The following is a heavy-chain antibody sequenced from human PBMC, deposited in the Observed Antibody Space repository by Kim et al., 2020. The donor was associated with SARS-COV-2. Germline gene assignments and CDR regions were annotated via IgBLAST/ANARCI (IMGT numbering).Heavy chain of an antibody. D-gene: IGHD3-22*01. J-gene: IGHJ4*02. V-gene: IGHV4-30-2*04. CDR3: ARLVPGYYYFDY. Sequence: NNPSLKSRVTISVDTSKNQFALKRSSVTAADTAVYYCARLVPGYYYFDYWGQGTLVTVSS.